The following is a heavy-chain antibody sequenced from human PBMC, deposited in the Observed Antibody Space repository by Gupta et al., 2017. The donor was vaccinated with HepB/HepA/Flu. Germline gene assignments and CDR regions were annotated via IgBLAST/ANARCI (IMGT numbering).Heavy chain of an antibody. V-gene: IGHV4-34*01. CDR1: GGSFSGYY. Sequence: QVQLQQWGAGLLKPSETLSLTCAVYGGSFSGYYWSWIRQPPGKGLEWIGEINHSGSTNYNPSLKSRVTISVDTSKNQFSLKLSSVTAADTAVYYCARGRSGGSVDYWGQGTLVTVSS. J-gene: IGHJ4*02. D-gene: IGHD2-15*01. CDR3: ARGRSGGSVDY. CDR2: INHSGST.